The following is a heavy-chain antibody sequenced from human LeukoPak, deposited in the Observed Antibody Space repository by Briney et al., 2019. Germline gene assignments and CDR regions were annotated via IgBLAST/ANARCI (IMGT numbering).Heavy chain of an antibody. Sequence: SQTLSLTCTVSGGSISSGSYYWSWIRQPAGKGLEWIGRIYTSGSTNYNPSLKSRVTISVDTSKNQFSLKLSSVTAADTAVYYCARVIYGGNSDYFDYWGQGTLVTVSS. CDR1: GGSISSGSYY. J-gene: IGHJ4*02. CDR2: IYTSGST. D-gene: IGHD4-23*01. CDR3: ARVIYGGNSDYFDY. V-gene: IGHV4-61*02.